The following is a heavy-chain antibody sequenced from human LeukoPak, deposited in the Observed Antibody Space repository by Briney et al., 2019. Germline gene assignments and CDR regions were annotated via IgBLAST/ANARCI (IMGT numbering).Heavy chain of an antibody. CDR3: AKDYYDSSGYPDAFDI. CDR1: GFTFSSYA. J-gene: IGHJ3*02. Sequence: GGSLRLSCAASGFTFSSYAMSWVRQAPGKGLEWVSAISGSGGSTYYADSVKGRFTISRDNSKNTLYLQMNSLRAEDTAAYYCAKDYYDSSGYPDAFDIWGQGTMVTVSS. CDR2: ISGSGGST. V-gene: IGHV3-23*01. D-gene: IGHD3-22*01.